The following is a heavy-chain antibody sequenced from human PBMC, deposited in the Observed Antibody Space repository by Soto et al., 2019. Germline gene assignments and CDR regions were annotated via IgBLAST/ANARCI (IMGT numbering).Heavy chain of an antibody. D-gene: IGHD5-12*01. CDR3: ARCRGMGGSSGHDRGVFDY. Sequence: SVKVSCKASGGTFSSYAISWVRQAPGQGLEWMGGIIPIFGTANYAQKFQGRVTITADKSTSTAYMELSSLRSEDTAVYYCARCRGMGGSSGHDRGVFDYWGQGTLVTVSS. V-gene: IGHV1-69*06. CDR2: IIPIFGTA. CDR1: GGTFSSYA. J-gene: IGHJ4*02.